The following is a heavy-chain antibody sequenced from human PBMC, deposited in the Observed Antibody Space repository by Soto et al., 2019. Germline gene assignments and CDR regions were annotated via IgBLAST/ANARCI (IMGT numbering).Heavy chain of an antibody. J-gene: IGHJ3*02. CDR1: GFSLSTSGVG. CDR2: IYWNDER. D-gene: IGHD2-15*01. CDR3: AHRRCSGGSCYFAFDI. V-gene: IGHV2-5*01. Sequence: QITLKESGPPLVKPTQTLTLTCTLSGFSLSTSGVGVGWIRQSPGKALEWLALIYWNDERLYSPSLKTRVTITKDTSENQVVFTMTNMDPVDTATYYCAHRRCSGGSCYFAFDIWGQGTMVTVSS.